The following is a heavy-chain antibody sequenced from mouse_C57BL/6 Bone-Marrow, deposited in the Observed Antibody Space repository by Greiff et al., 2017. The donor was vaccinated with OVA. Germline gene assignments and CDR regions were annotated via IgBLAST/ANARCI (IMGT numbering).Heavy chain of an antibody. J-gene: IGHJ2*01. CDR2: IYPRDGST. CDR3: AILLRWSY. V-gene: IGHV1-85*01. Sequence: VKLKESGPELVKPGASVKLSCKASGYTFTSYDINWVKQRPGQGLEWIGWIYPRDGSTKYNEKFKGKATLTVDTSSSTAYMELHSLTSEDSAVYFCAILLRWSYWGQGTTLTVSS. CDR1: GYTFTSYD. D-gene: IGHD1-1*01.